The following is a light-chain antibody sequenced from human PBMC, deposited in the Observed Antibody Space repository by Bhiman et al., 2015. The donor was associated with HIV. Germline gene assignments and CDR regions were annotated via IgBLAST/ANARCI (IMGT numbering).Light chain of an antibody. Sequence: QSALTQPASVSGSPGQSITISCTGTSSDVGDYNYVSWYQQHPGKAPKVMIYDVSKRPSGVSNRFSGSKSANTASLTISGLQADDEADYYCCSYAGSSSYVFGTGTKVTVL. CDR3: CSYAGSSSYV. V-gene: IGLV2-23*02. CDR1: SSDVGDYNY. J-gene: IGLJ1*01. CDR2: DVS.